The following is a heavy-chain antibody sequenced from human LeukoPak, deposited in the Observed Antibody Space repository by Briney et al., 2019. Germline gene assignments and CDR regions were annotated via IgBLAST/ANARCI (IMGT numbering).Heavy chain of an antibody. J-gene: IGHJ4*02. CDR1: GFTFSTSW. Sequence: GGSLRLSCAASGFTFSTSWMSWVRQVPGKGLEWVANIKKDGRETYYVASVKGRFTISRDNAKNSLYLQMNSLRAEDTAMYYCARGRYSGTTYYFDYWGQGTLVTVSS. CDR3: ARGRYSGTTYYFDY. V-gene: IGHV3-7*03. CDR2: IKKDGRET. D-gene: IGHD5-12*01.